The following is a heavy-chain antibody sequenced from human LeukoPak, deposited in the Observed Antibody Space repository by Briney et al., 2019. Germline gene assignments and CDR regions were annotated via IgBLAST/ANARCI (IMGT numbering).Heavy chain of an antibody. Sequence: GGSLRLSCAASGFTFSSYSMNWVRQAPGKGLEWVSAVSGSGGSTYYADSVKGLFTISRDNSKNTLYLQMNSLRAEDTAVYYCAKRMIRGVNHDAFDLWGQGTMVTVSS. D-gene: IGHD3-10*01. V-gene: IGHV3-23*01. CDR3: AKRMIRGVNHDAFDL. J-gene: IGHJ3*01. CDR1: GFTFSSYS. CDR2: VSGSGGST.